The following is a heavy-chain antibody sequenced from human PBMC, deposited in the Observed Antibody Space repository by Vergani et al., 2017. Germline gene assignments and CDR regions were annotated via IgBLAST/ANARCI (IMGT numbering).Heavy chain of an antibody. CDR3: ARDRYYCTSGGSCYSRLAFDI. CDR1: GGTFSSYA. Sequence: QVQLVQSGAEVKKPGSSVKVSCKASGGTFSSYAISWVRQAPGQGLEWMGGIIPIFGTANYAQKFQGRVTITADESTSTAYMELSRLRSEDTAVYYCARDRYYCTSGGSCYSRLAFDIWGQGTMVTVSS. CDR2: IIPIFGTA. D-gene: IGHD2-15*01. J-gene: IGHJ3*02. V-gene: IGHV1-69*01.